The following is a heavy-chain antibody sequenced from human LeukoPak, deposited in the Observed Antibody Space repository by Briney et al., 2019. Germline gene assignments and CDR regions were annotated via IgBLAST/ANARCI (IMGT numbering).Heavy chain of an antibody. CDR2: ISYDGINK. Sequence: GGSLRLSCAASGFTFSNYGIHWVRQAPGKGLEWVAVISYDGINKYYADSVKGRFTISRDNSKNTLYLQMNSLRAEDTVVYYCARVYYDSSGYYHLDYWGQGTLVTVSS. CDR3: ARVYYDSSGYYHLDY. V-gene: IGHV3-30*03. J-gene: IGHJ4*02. CDR1: GFTFSNYG. D-gene: IGHD3-22*01.